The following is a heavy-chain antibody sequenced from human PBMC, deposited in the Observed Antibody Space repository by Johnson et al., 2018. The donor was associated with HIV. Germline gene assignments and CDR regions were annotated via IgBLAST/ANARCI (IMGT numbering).Heavy chain of an antibody. D-gene: IGHD5-24*01. J-gene: IGHJ3*02. CDR2: ISYDGSNK. V-gene: IGHV3-30*04. CDR3: AREMATICPQNFCDAFDI. Sequence: VQLVESGGGVVQPGRSLRLSCAASGFTFSSYAMHWVRQAPGKGLEWVAVISYDGSNKYYADSVKGRFTISRDNSKNTLYLQMNSLRAEDTAVDYCAREMATICPQNFCDAFDIWGQGTMVTVSS. CDR1: GFTFSSYA.